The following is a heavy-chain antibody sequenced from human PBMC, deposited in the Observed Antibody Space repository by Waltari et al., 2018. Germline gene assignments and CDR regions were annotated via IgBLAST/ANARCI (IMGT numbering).Heavy chain of an antibody. CDR3: ARDLVVGSGDY. D-gene: IGHD1-26*01. CDR2: INPNSGGT. V-gene: IGHV1-2*02. CDR1: GYPFTGYQ. Sequence: QVHLVQSGAEVKKPGPSVKVSCKASGYPFTGYQIHWVRQAPGQGLEWMGWINPNSGGTNYAQNFQGRVTITRDTSIRTAYMELSRLRSDDTAMYYCARDLVVGSGDYWGQGTLVTVSS. J-gene: IGHJ4*02.